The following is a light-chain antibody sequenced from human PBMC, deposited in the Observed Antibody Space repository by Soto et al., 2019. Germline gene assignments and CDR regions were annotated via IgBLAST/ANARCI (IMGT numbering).Light chain of an antibody. V-gene: IGKV1-12*01. CDR2: AAS. J-gene: IGKJ4*01. CDR1: QGISSR. CDR3: QQSNSFPLT. Sequence: DIQVTQSPSSVSASVGDRVTITCRASQGISSRLAWYQQKPGKAPNLLIYAASSLQSGVPSRFSGSGSETDFTLTIGSLQPEDFATYYGQQSNSFPLTFVGGTKVESK.